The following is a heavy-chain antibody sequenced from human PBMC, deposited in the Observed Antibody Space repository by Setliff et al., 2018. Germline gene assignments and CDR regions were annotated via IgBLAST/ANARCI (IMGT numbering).Heavy chain of an antibody. V-gene: IGHV1-18*01. J-gene: IGHJ3*02. Sequence: ASVQVSCKASGSTFISYGISWVRQAPGQGLEWMGWISAYNGNTNYAQKLQGRVTMTTDTSTSTAYMELRSLRSDDTAVYYCARVLFHCSSTSCYLDAFDIWGQGTMVTVSS. CDR1: GSTFISYG. D-gene: IGHD2-2*01. CDR3: ARVLFHCSSTSCYLDAFDI. CDR2: ISAYNGNT.